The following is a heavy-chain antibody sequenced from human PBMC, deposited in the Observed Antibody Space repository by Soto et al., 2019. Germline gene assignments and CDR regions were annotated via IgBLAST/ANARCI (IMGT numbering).Heavy chain of an antibody. CDR3: ARHGSN. CDR2: IYYSGIT. J-gene: IGHJ4*02. V-gene: IGHV4-39*01. Sequence: QLQLQESGPGLVKPSETLSLTCTVSGVSISNSSYYWGWIRRPPGKGLEWIGTIYYSGITYYNPFLKSRVTTSVDASKNQFSLKLTSVTAADTAVYYCARHGSNWGQGTLVTVSS. CDR1: GVSISNSSYY.